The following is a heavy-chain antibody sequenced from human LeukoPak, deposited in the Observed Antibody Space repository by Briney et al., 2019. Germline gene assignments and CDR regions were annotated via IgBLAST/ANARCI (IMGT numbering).Heavy chain of an antibody. D-gene: IGHD2-21*01. CDR3: IRDEALWRLDY. CDR1: GFIFSNHW. J-gene: IGHJ4*02. CDR2: IDEGGSNA. Sequence: GGSLRLSCAASGFIFSNHWMHWVRQAPGKGLVWVSRIDEGGSNAMYADSVKGRFSISRDNAKNTVNLQMNSLRAEDTGVYYCIRDEALWRLDYWGQGTLVTVSS. V-gene: IGHV3-74*03.